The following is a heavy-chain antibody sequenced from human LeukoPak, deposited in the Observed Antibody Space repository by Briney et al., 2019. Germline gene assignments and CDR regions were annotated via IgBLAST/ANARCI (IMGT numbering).Heavy chain of an antibody. CDR1: GFTFSSYW. J-gene: IGHJ6*02. D-gene: IGHD6-19*01. V-gene: IGHV3-7*01. Sequence: GGSLRLSCAASGFTFSSYWMSWVRQAPGKGLEWVAKIKQDGSEKYYVDSVKGRFTLSRDNAKNSLYLQMNSLRAEDTAVYYCARDRDSSGWYGMDVWGQGTTVTVSS. CDR3: ARDRDSSGWYGMDV. CDR2: IKQDGSEK.